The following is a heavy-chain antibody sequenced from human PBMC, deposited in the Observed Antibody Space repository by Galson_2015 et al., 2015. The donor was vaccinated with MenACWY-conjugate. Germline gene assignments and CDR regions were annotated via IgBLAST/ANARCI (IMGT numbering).Heavy chain of an antibody. V-gene: IGHV1-69*13. CDR2: IIPIFGAA. D-gene: IGHD6-19*01. Sequence: SVKVSCKASGGTFSSYGISWVRQAPGQGLEWMGAIIPIFGAANYAQRFQGRVTMTADESTTTAYMELSGLRSEDTAVYYCARDGQSSAWNQYNWFDPWGQGTLVTVSS. CDR3: ARDGQSSAWNQYNWFDP. J-gene: IGHJ5*02. CDR1: GGTFSSYG.